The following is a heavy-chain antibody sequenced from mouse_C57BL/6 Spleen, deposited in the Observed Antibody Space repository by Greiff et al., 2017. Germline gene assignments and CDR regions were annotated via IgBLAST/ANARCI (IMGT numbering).Heavy chain of an antibody. V-gene: IGHV1-50*01. CDR3: ARRGDGYYLYYYAMDY. J-gene: IGHJ4*01. CDR1: GYTFTSYW. D-gene: IGHD2-3*01. CDR2: IDPSDSYT. Sequence: QVQLQQPGAELVKPGASVKLSCKASGYTFTSYWMQWVKQRPGQGLEWIGEIDPSDSYTNYNQKFKGKATLTVDTSSSTAYMQLSSLTSEDSAVYYCARRGDGYYLYYYAMDYWGQGTSVTVSS.